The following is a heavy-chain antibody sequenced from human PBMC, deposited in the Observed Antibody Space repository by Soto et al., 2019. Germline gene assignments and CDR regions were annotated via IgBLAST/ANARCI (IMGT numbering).Heavy chain of an antibody. V-gene: IGHV4-31*03. Sequence: SETLSLTCTVSGGSISSGGYYWSWIRQHPGKGLEWIGYIYYSGSTYYNPSLKSRVTISVDTSKNQFSLKLSSVTAADTAVYYCARDEKYSSSSGRGWFDPWGQGTLVTVSS. CDR2: IYYSGST. CDR3: ARDEKYSSSSGRGWFDP. D-gene: IGHD6-6*01. CDR1: GGSISSGGYY. J-gene: IGHJ5*02.